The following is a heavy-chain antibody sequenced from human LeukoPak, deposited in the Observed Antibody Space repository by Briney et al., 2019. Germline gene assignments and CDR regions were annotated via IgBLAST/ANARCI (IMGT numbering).Heavy chain of an antibody. CDR2: ISAYNGNT. CDR3: ARERSYYYDSSGYYGPSGFDY. V-gene: IGHV1-18*01. CDR1: GYTFTSYG. J-gene: IGHJ4*02. Sequence: GASVKVSCKASGYTFTSYGLSWVRQAPGQGLEWLGWISAYNGNTNYAQKLQGRVTMTTDTSTSTAYMELRSLRSDDTAVYYCARERSYYYDSSGYYGPSGFDYWGQGTLVTVSS. D-gene: IGHD3-22*01.